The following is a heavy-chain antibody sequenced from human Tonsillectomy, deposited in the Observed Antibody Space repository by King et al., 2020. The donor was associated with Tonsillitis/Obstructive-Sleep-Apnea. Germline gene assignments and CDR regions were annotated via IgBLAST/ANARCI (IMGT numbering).Heavy chain of an antibody. V-gene: IGHV1-69*04. CDR1: GGTFSNYA. J-gene: IGHJ5*02. Sequence: VQLVQSGAEVKKPGSSVKVSCKASGGTFSNYAISWVRQAPGQGLEWMGRIIPILGISNYAQNFQGRVTITADKSTSTAYMELSSLRSEDTAVYYCAREEVVPFGSRGNWFDPWGQGTLVTVSS. CDR2: IIPILGIS. D-gene: IGHD2-2*01. CDR3: AREEVVPFGSRGNWFDP.